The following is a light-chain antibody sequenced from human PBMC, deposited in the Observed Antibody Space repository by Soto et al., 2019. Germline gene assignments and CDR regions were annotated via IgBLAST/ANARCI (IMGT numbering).Light chain of an antibody. Sequence: QSVLTQPASVSGSPGQSITISCTGTSSDVGGYNYVSWYQQHSGKAPKLIIYEVSNRPSGVSNRVSGSKSGNTASLTISGLQAEDEADYYCSTYTSSSTLVFGGGTKVTVL. CDR3: STYTSSSTLV. CDR2: EVS. CDR1: SSDVGGYNY. J-gene: IGLJ3*02. V-gene: IGLV2-14*01.